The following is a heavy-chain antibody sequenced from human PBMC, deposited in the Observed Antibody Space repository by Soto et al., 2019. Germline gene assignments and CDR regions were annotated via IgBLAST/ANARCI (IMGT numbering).Heavy chain of an antibody. J-gene: IGHJ5*02. CDR3: ARHWEVGFGEWHRSNWFDP. CDR2: IYYSGST. Sequence: SETLSLTCTVSGGSISSYYWSWIRQPPGKGLEWIGYIYYSGSTNYNPSLKSRVTISVDTSKNQFSLKLSSVTAADTAVYYCARHWEVGFGEWHRSNWFDPWGQGTLVTVSS. V-gene: IGHV4-59*08. CDR1: GGSISSYY. D-gene: IGHD3-10*01.